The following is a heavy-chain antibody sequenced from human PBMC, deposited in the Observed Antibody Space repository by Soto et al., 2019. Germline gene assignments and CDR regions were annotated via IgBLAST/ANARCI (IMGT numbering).Heavy chain of an antibody. CDR2: ISSSSSYI. D-gene: IGHD3-9*01. CDR3: AREKYYDILTGYSNYYGMDV. Sequence: GGSLRLSCAASGFTFSSYSMNWVRHAPGKGLEWVSSISSSSSYIYYADSVKGRFTISRDNAKNSLYLQMNSLRAEGTAVYYCAREKYYDILTGYSNYYGMDVWGQGTTVTVSS. V-gene: IGHV3-21*01. J-gene: IGHJ6*02. CDR1: GFTFSSYS.